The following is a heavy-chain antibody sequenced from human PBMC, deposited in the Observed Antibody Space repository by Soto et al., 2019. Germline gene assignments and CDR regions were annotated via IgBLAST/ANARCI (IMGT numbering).Heavy chain of an antibody. CDR2: ISGSGGST. D-gene: IGHD3-3*01. Sequence: GGSLRLSCAASGFTFSSYAMSWVRQAPGKGLEWVSAISGSGGSTYYADSVKGRFTISRDNSKNTLYLQMNSLRAEDTAVYYCAKDLTTTYYDFWSGYAFDIWGQGTMVTVSS. V-gene: IGHV3-23*01. CDR3: AKDLTTTYYDFWSGYAFDI. CDR1: GFTFSSYA. J-gene: IGHJ3*02.